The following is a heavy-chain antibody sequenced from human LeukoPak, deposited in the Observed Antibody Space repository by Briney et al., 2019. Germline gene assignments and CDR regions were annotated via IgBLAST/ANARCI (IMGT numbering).Heavy chain of an antibody. CDR3: ARVPYYYGSGRYWTYDY. Sequence: GASVKVSCKASGYTFTDYYMHWVRQAPGQGLEWMGWINPNSGGTNYAQKFQGRVTMTRDTSISTAYMELSRLRSNDTAVYYCARVPYYYGSGRYWTYDYWGQGTLVTVSS. J-gene: IGHJ4*02. V-gene: IGHV1-2*02. D-gene: IGHD3-10*01. CDR1: GYTFTDYY. CDR2: INPNSGGT.